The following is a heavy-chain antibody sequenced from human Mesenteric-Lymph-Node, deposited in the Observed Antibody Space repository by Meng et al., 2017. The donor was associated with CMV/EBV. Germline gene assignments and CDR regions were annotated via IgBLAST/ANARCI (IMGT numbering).Heavy chain of an antibody. CDR3: AKGGYCSSSSCYRMDV. J-gene: IGHJ6*02. CDR1: GFTFSDYY. D-gene: IGHD2-2*01. V-gene: IGHV3-11*01. Sequence: GESLKISCAASGFTFSDYYMSWIRQAPGEGLEWVSYISSSGSTIYYADSVKGRFTISRDNAKNSLYLQMNSLRAEDTAVYYCAKGGYCSSSSCYRMDVWGQGTTVTVSS. CDR2: ISSSGSTI.